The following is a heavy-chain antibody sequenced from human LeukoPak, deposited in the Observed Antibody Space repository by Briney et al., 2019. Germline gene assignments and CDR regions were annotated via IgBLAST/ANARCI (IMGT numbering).Heavy chain of an antibody. CDR3: TGELAGTTVHY. CDR1: GDSIGRINYY. J-gene: IGHJ4*02. V-gene: IGHV4-39*07. CDR2: MSYSGHT. D-gene: IGHD1-7*01. Sequence: SETLSLTCTISGDSIGRINYYWGWIRQPPGKGLEWIVSMSYSGHTYYNPSLKSRVTISVDTSKNQFSLKLSSVTAADTAIYYCTGELAGTTVHYWGQGILVTVSS.